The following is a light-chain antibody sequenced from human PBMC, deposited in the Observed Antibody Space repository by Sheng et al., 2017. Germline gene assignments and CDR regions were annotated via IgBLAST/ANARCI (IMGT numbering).Light chain of an antibody. Sequence: EIVLTQSPATLSLSPGERATLSCRASQGVGAYLAWYQQKPGQAPRLLIYEASNRATGIPARFSGSGSGTDFTLTISRLEPEDFAVYYCQQRSTWLTFGGGPRWKSN. CDR3: QQRSTWLT. CDR2: EAS. CDR1: QGVGAY. J-gene: IGKJ4*01. V-gene: IGKV3-11*01.